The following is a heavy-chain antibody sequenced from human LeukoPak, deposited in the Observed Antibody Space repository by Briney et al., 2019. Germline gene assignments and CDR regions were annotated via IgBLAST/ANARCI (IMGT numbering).Heavy chain of an antibody. Sequence: GRSVRLSCAASGFTFSSYAMHWVRQAPGKGLEWVAVISYDGSNKYYADSVKGRFTISRDNSKNTLYLQMNSLRAEDTAVYYCARDYIVVVPAASYYYGMDVWGQGTTVTVSS. V-gene: IGHV3-30-3*01. D-gene: IGHD2-2*01. CDR3: ARDYIVVVPAASYYYGMDV. CDR2: ISYDGSNK. J-gene: IGHJ6*02. CDR1: GFTFSSYA.